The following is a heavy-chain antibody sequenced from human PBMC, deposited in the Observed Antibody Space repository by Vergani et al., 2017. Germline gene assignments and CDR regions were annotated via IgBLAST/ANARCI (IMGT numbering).Heavy chain of an antibody. CDR2: ISGSGGST. V-gene: IGHV3-23*01. J-gene: IGHJ5*02. Sequence: EVQLLESGGGLVQPGGSLRLSCAASGFTFSSYAMSWVRQAPGKGLEWVSAISGSGGSTYYADSVKGRFTISRDNSKNTLYLQMNSLRAEDTAVYYCAKDWSNGGSGWYIISAQNLFDPWGQGTLVTVSS. CDR1: GFTFSSYA. CDR3: AKDWSNGGSGWYIISAQNLFDP. D-gene: IGHD6-19*01.